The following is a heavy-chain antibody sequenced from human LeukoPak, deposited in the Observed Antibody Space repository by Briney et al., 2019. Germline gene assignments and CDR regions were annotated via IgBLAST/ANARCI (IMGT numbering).Heavy chain of an antibody. Sequence: GGSLRLSCAASGFSLSDYWMHWVRQAPGKGLVWVSRIKSEGDGSDTMHADSVKGRFTISRDNAKNSLYLHMNSLRAEDTAVYYCARGGDDFDIWGQGTMVTVSS. CDR3: ARGGDDFDI. D-gene: IGHD1-26*01. V-gene: IGHV3-74*03. CDR1: GFSLSDYW. J-gene: IGHJ3*02. CDR2: IKSEGDGSDT.